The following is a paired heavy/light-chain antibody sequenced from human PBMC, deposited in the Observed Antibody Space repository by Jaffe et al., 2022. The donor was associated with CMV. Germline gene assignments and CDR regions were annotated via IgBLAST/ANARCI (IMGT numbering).Heavy chain of an antibody. CDR2: IKSKKDGGTT. CDR1: GFTFTNAW. Sequence: DVQLEESGGGLVKPGGSLRLSCATSGFTFTNAWMNWVRQSPGKGLEWVGRIKSKKDGGTTDYGAHMRGRFTISRDDSKNTLYLQMSSLEIEDTAVYYCALDPEWGGWGQGTLVIVSP. CDR3: ALDPEWGG. J-gene: IGHJ4*02. V-gene: IGHV3-15*01. D-gene: IGHD3-10*01.
Light chain of an antibody. Sequence: DIVMTQTPLSLSVTPGQPASISCKSSQSLLHSDEYTPLSWYLQKPGQSPQLLIYEVSKRFSGVPDRFSGSGSGTDFTLKISRVEAEDVGLYYCVQSMQVPFTFGPGTKVDI. V-gene: IGKV2D-29*02. J-gene: IGKJ3*01. CDR1: QSLLHSDEYTP. CDR2: EVS. CDR3: VQSMQVPFT.